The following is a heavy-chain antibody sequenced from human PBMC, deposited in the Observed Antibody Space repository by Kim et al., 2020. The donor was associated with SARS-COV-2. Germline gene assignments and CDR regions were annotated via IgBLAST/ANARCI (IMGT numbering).Heavy chain of an antibody. J-gene: IGHJ4*02. D-gene: IGHD5-18*01. V-gene: IGHV3-23*01. CDR3: AKGGYSSYDASDY. Sequence: YAGSVKGRFTTSRDNSMNTLYLQMNSLRAEDTAIYYCAKGGYSSYDASDYWGQGTLVTVSS.